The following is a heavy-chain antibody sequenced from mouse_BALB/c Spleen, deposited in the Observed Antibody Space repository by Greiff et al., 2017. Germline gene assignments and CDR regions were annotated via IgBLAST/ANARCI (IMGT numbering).Heavy chain of an antibody. Sequence: VQLQQSGAELVRSGASVKLSCTASGFNIKDYYMHWVKQRPEQGLEWIGWIDPENGDTEYAPKFQGKATMTADTSSNTAYLQLSSLTSEDTAVYYCRRYYDDLFDYWGQGTTLTVSS. J-gene: IGHJ2*01. D-gene: IGHD2-4*01. CDR2: IDPENGDT. CDR1: GFNIKDYY. V-gene: IGHV14-4*02. CDR3: RRYYDDLFDY.